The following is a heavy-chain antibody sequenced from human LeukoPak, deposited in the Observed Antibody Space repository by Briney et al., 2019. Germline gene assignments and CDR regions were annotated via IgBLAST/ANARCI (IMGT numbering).Heavy chain of an antibody. CDR3: TYSSSALPYNWFDP. Sequence: PSETLSLTCTVSGGSVSGGSYYWSWIRQPPGKGLEWIGEINHSGSTNYNPSLKSRVTISVDTSKNQFSLKLSSVTAADTAVYYCTYSSSALPYNWFDPWGQGTLVTVSS. D-gene: IGHD6-6*01. CDR1: GGSVSGGSYY. J-gene: IGHJ5*02. CDR2: INHSGST. V-gene: IGHV4-61*01.